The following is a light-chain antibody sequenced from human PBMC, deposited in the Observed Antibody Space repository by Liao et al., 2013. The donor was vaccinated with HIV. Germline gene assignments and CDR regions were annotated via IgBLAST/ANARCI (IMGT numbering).Light chain of an antibody. CDR1: ALPKQY. J-gene: IGLJ1*01. Sequence: SYELTQAPSVSVSPGQTARITCSGDALPKQYAYWYQQKPGQAPVVVIYKDSERPSGIPERFSGSSSGTTVTLTISGVQAEDEADYYCQSADSSGNYVFGTGTKVTVL. CDR2: KDS. V-gene: IGLV3-25*03. CDR3: QSADSSGNYV.